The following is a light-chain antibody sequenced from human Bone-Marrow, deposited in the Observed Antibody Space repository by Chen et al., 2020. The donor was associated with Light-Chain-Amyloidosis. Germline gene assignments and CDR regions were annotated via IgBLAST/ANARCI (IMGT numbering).Light chain of an antibody. CDR1: SIDVGGYNY. V-gene: IGLV2-14*03. Sequence: QSALTQPASVSGSPGQSITISCTGTSIDVGGYNYVSWYQQYPGKAPTLIIFDVSNRPSGVSNRFSGSKSGNTASLTISGLQAEDEADYYCSSYTSSSTLVFGGGTKLTVL. J-gene: IGLJ2*01. CDR2: DVS. CDR3: SSYTSSSTLV.